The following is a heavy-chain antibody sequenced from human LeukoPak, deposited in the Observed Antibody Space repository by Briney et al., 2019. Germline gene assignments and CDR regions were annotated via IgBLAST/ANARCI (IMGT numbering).Heavy chain of an antibody. CDR3: AREAPYSSDDY. D-gene: IGHD6-25*01. Sequence: ASVKVSCKASGYTFTIYGISWVRQAPGQGLEWMGWISGYNGNTNYAQKFQGRVTMTTDTSTSTACMELRSLKSDDTAVYYCAREAPYSSDDYWGQGTPVTVSS. CDR2: ISGYNGNT. CDR1: GYTFTIYG. V-gene: IGHV1-18*01. J-gene: IGHJ4*02.